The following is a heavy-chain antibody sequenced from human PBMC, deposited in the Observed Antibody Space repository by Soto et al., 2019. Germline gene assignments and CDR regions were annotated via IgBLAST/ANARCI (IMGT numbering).Heavy chain of an antibody. Sequence: SVKVSCKASGYTFTSYAMHWVRQAPGQRIERIRWINAGNGNTKYSQKFQGRVTITRDTSASTAYMELSSLRSEDTAVYYCAIDTYYYDSSGYSVLFFFDFWGQGTLVTVSS. CDR1: GYTFTSYA. J-gene: IGHJ4*02. D-gene: IGHD3-22*01. V-gene: IGHV1-3*01. CDR2: INAGNGNT. CDR3: AIDTYYYDSSGYSVLFFFDF.